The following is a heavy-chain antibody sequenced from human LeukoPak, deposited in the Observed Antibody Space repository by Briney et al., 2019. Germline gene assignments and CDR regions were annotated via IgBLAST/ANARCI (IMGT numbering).Heavy chain of an antibody. D-gene: IGHD4-17*01. J-gene: IGHJ6*02. CDR3: ARDAHGDYLYYYYYGMDV. CDR1: GFTFSSYS. V-gene: IGHV3-48*02. CDR2: ISSSSSNI. Sequence: GGSLRLSCAASGFTFSSYSMTWVRQAPGKGLEWVSYISSSSSNIYYADSVKGRFTISRDNAKNSLYLQMNSLRDEDTAVYYCARDAHGDYLYYYYYGMDVWGQGTTVTVSS.